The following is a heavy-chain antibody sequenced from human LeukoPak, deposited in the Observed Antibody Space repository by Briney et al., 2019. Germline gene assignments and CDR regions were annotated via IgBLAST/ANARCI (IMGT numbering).Heavy chain of an antibody. CDR2: ISGSGGST. CDR3: AREGWEALGRYFDY. J-gene: IGHJ4*02. CDR1: GFPVRSNY. V-gene: IGHV3-23*01. Sequence: PGGPLRLPWAPSGFPVRSNYMNWAPQAPGRGREGVSAISGSGGSTYYADSVKGRFTISRDNSKNTLYLQLNSLRAEDTAVYYCAREGWEALGRYFDYWGQGTLVTVSS. D-gene: IGHD1-26*01.